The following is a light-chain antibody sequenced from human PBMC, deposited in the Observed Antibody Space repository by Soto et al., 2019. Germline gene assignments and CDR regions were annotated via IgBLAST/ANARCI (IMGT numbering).Light chain of an antibody. J-gene: IGLJ1*01. CDR2: EVS. V-gene: IGLV2-14*01. CDR1: SSDVGHYNY. CDR3: SSYTRSNTYV. Sequence: QSVLTQPASVSGSPGQSITISCTGTSSDVGHYNYVSWYQQHPGKAPKLMIFEVSDRPSGVSNRFSGSKSGNTASLTISGLQAEDEADYYCSSYTRSNTYVFGTGTKVIVL.